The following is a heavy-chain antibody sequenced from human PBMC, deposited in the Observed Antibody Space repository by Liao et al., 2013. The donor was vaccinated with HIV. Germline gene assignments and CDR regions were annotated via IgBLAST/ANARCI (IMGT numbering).Heavy chain of an antibody. D-gene: IGHD6-19*01. CDR1: GESFSDHK. J-gene: IGHJ3*02. V-gene: IGHV4-34*02. CDR2: INHSGST. Sequence: QVQQQQWGASLLKPSETLSLTCDVYGESFSDHKWGWVRQPPGKGMEWIGEINHSGSTDYNPSLKSRVTISGDLSLRLTSVSAADTAVYYCAKVRQWLASGGEAFDIWGHGDNGHRLF. CDR3: AKVRQWLASGGEAFDI.